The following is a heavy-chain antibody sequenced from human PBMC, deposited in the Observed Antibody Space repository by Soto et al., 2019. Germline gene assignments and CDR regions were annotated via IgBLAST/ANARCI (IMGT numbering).Heavy chain of an antibody. CDR1: GGSFSGYY. CDR2: INHSGST. J-gene: IGHJ4*02. CDR3: ARRIAAAGPFDY. D-gene: IGHD6-13*01. V-gene: IGHV4-34*01. Sequence: SETLSLTCAVYGGSFSGYYWSWIRQPPGKGLEWIGEINHSGSTNYNPSLKSRVTISVDTSKNQFSLKLSSVTAADTAVYYCARRIAAAGPFDYWGQGTLVTVSS.